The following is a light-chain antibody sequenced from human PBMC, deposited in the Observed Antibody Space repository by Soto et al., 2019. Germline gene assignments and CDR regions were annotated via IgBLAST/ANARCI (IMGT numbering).Light chain of an antibody. Sequence: QSVLTQPPSASGTPGQRVTISCSGSSSNIGSNYVYWYQQLPGTAPKLLIYRNNQRPSGVPDRFSGSKSGTSASLDISGLRSEDEADYYCAAWDDSLSGPGVFGGGTKVTVL. V-gene: IGLV1-47*01. CDR2: RNN. CDR3: AAWDDSLSGPGV. J-gene: IGLJ3*02. CDR1: SSNIGSNY.